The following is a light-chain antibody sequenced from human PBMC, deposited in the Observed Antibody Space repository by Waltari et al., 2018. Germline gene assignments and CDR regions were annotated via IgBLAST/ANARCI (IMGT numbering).Light chain of an antibody. V-gene: IGKV1-33*01. CDR1: QDIINY. CDR2: DAS. J-gene: IGKJ5*01. CDR3: QQGSTIPIT. Sequence: DIQMTQSPSSLSASVGDRVTITCQATQDIINYLNWYQQKPGKAPKLLIYDASNLETGVPSRFSGSGSGTGFTFTISRLQPEDFATYYCQQGSTIPITFGQGTRLEI.